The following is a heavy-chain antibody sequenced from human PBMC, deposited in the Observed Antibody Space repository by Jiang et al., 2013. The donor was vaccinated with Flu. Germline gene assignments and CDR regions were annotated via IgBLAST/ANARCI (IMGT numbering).Heavy chain of an antibody. CDR1: GYSFTSYW. J-gene: IGHJ2*01. CDR3: ARPPPGYSSQWVWYFDL. V-gene: IGHV5-10-1*01. Sequence: GAEVKKPGESLRISCKGSGYSFTSYWISWVRQMPGKGLEWMGRIDPSDSYTNYSPSFQGHVTISADKSISTAYLQWSSLKASDTAMYYCARPPPGYSSQWVWYFDLWGRGTLVTVS. CDR2: IDPSDSYT. D-gene: IGHD6-13*01.